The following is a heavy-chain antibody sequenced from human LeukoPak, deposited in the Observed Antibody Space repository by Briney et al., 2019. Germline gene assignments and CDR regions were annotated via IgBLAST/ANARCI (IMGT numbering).Heavy chain of an antibody. D-gene: IGHD3-10*01. J-gene: IGHJ2*01. Sequence: GGSLRLSCAASGFTFSSYNMNWVRQAPGKGLEWVSSISSSSSYIYYADSVKGRFTISRDNSKNTLYLQMTSLRAEDTAVYYCVRNRDWYFDLWGRGTLVTVSS. CDR2: ISSSSSYI. CDR3: VRNRDWYFDL. V-gene: IGHV3-21*01. CDR1: GFTFSSYN.